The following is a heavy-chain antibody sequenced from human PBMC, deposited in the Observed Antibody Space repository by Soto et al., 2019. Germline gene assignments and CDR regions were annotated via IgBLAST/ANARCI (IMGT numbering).Heavy chain of an antibody. Sequence: GGSLRLACAASGFTFSIYWLTWVRQAPGKGLEWVAGVNQDGSAKHYVDSVKGRFTISRDNAKGSVYLQMNSLRADDTAVYYCARSGYSNGVVDYWGQGTQVTVSS. CDR2: VNQDGSAK. V-gene: IGHV3-7*01. CDR3: ARSGYSNGVVDY. J-gene: IGHJ4*02. D-gene: IGHD6-19*01. CDR1: GFTFSIYW.